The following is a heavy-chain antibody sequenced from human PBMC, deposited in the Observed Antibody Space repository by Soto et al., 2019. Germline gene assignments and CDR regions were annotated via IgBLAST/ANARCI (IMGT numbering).Heavy chain of an antibody. CDR2: IYYSGST. V-gene: IGHV4-59*12. D-gene: IGHD4-4*01. CDR3: ARDDDYSGNCLDY. J-gene: IGHJ4*02. CDR1: GGSISSYY. Sequence: SETLSLTCTVSGGSISSYYWSWIRQPPGKGLEWIGYIYYSGSTNYNPSLKSRVTISVDTSKNQFSLKLSSVTAADTAVYYCARDDDYSGNCLDYWGQGTLVTVSS.